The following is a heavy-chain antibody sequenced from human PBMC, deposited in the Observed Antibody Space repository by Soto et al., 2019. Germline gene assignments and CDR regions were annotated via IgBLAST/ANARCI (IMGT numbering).Heavy chain of an antibody. CDR1: CESFCVSF. V-gene: IGHV4-34*01. Sequence: PSASTDLTCTIYCESFCVSFWSWIRQPPAQGLEWIGEINHSGSTNYNPSLKSRVTISVDTSKNQFSLKLSSVTAADTAVYYCARARGNGSGYDPYYFDYWGQGTLVTGFS. J-gene: IGHJ4*02. CDR2: INHSGST. CDR3: ARARGNGSGYDPYYFDY. D-gene: IGHD5-12*01.